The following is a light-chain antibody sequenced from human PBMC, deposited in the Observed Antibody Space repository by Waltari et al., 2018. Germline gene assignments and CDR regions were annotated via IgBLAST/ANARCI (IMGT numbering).Light chain of an antibody. V-gene: IGLV2-8*01. CDR3: SSYAGSTVV. J-gene: IGLJ2*01. CDR1: SNEVGGFNY. Sequence: QSALTQPPSASGSPGQSVTISCTGTSNEVGGFNYVSWYQQHPGKAPKVMIYEVSKRPSGVPDRFSGSKSGHTASLTVSGLQAEDEAEYYCSSYAGSTVVFGGGTKLTVL. CDR2: EVS.